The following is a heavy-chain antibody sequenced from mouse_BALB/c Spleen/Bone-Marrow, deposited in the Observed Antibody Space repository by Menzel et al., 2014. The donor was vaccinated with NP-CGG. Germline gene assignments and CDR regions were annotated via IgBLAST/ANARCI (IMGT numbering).Heavy chain of an antibody. V-gene: IGHV5-6-3*01. J-gene: IGHJ3*01. CDR1: GFTFSRYG. D-gene: IGHD2-10*01. CDR2: INSDGGST. Sequence: EVMLVESGGGLVQFGGSLKLSCAASGFTFSRYGMSWVRQTPDKRLELVAIINSDGGSTYYPDGVKGRFTISRDNAKNTLYLQMSSLKSEDTAMYYCARAYYWGQGTLVTVSA. CDR3: ARAYY.